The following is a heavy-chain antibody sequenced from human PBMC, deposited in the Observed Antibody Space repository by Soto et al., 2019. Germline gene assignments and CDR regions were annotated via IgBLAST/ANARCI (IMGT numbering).Heavy chain of an antibody. CDR3: ARDEALRTYSRTWYLHY. V-gene: IGHV1-2*02. CDR1: GYTFTDYY. J-gene: IGHJ4*02. CDR2: FYPNSSGT. Sequence: ASVKVSCKASGYTFTDYYMHWVRQVPGQGLEWMGWFYPNSSGTSYAQKFQGRVTMTRDTSISTACMELSGLRSDDTAVYFCARDEALRTYSRTWYLHYWGQGTLVTVSS. D-gene: IGHD6-13*01.